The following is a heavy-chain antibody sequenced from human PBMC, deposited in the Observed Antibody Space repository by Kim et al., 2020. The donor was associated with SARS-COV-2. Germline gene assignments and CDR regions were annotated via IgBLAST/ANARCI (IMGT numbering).Heavy chain of an antibody. CDR2: IYTSGST. CDR3: ARDRGAGGSGWGRIHLLDWYFDR. Sequence: SETLSLTCTVSGGSISSYYWSWIRQPAGKGLEWIGRIYTSGSTNYNPSLKSRVTMSVDTSKNQFSLKLSSVTAADTAVYYCARDRGAGGSGWGRIHLLDWYFDRWGRGTLVTVSS. J-gene: IGHJ2*01. CDR1: GGSISSYY. D-gene: IGHD6-19*01. V-gene: IGHV4-4*07.